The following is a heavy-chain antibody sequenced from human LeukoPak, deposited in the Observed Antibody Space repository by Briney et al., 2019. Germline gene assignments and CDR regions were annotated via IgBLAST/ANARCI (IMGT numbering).Heavy chain of an antibody. CDR1: GFTFSSYW. D-gene: IGHD5-18*01. Sequence: PGGSLRLSCAASGFTFSSYWMTWVRQAPGKGLEWVANIEQDGSEKYYVDSVKGRFTISRDNAKNSLYLQMNSLRAEDTAVYYCARLALRHTPMVPYNWFDPWGQGTLVTASS. V-gene: IGHV3-7*01. J-gene: IGHJ5*02. CDR3: ARLALRHTPMVPYNWFDP. CDR2: IEQDGSEK.